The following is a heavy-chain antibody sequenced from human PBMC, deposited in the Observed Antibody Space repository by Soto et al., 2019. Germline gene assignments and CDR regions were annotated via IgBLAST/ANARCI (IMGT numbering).Heavy chain of an antibody. CDR3: TRRRADY. CDR2: VYPGESET. CDR1: GYTFNTYW. Sequence: EVQLVQSGAEVKKPGESLKISCNGSGYTFNTYWIGWVRHMPGKGLEWMGIVYPGESETRYSPSFEGQVTISADKSINPASLQGSRLTAPRAAKYYCTRRRADYCGHGRGVSVSP. V-gene: IGHV5-51*03. J-gene: IGHJ4*01.